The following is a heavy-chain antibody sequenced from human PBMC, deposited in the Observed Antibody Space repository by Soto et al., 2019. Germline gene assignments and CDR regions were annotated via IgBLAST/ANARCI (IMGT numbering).Heavy chain of an antibody. CDR2: FYYSGSI. Sequence: PSETLSLTCTVSGGSLSSYYWRWIRQPPGKGLEWLGDFYYSGSINYNPSLQSRVTISVHPPKNQFSLKLSSLTAPDTAVYYCPRLRYDSSGSPFDYWGQGALVTLAS. CDR3: PRLRYDSSGSPFDY. CDR1: GGSLSSYY. J-gene: IGHJ4*02. V-gene: IGHV4-59*01. D-gene: IGHD3-22*01.